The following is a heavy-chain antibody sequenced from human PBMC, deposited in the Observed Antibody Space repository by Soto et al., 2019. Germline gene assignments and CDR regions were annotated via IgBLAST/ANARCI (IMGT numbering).Heavy chain of an antibody. V-gene: IGHV1-18*01. CDR1: GYTFSEHG. CDR2: ISAYTGVT. Sequence: QIQLVQSGPEVKKPGASVRVSCKASGYTFSEHGFSWVRQGPGQGLEWLGWISAYTGVTDYAQKLQGRLTLTTDTSTSTAYMELRSLRSDDTAVYYCAKDRPRLTQQLNGVSWGQGTLVTVSS. CDR3: AKDRPRLTQQLNGVS. J-gene: IGHJ5*02. D-gene: IGHD2-8*01.